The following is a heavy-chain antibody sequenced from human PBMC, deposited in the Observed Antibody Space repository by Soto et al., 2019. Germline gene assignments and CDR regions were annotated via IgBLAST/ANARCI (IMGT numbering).Heavy chain of an antibody. CDR3: ARATGMAPFDY. V-gene: IGHV4-4*02. Sequence: QVQLQESGPGLVKPSGTLSLTCAVSGGSISSSNWWNWVRQPPGKGLEWIGEIEHSGSTNYNPTLMSRVTISVDTAKNQFSLKVSSVPAADTAVYYCARATGMAPFDYWGQGSLVTVSS. CDR1: GGSISSSNW. J-gene: IGHJ4*02. D-gene: IGHD5-18*01. CDR2: IEHSGST.